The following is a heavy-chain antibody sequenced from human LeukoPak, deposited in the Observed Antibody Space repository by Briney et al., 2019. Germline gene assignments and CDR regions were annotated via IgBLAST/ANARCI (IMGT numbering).Heavy chain of an antibody. CDR2: IYHSGNT. J-gene: IGHJ4*02. Sequence: PSETLSLTCSVSGYSITRGYYWGWIRQPPGKGLEWIASIYHSGNTYYNPSLKSRVTISVDTSKNQFSLKLNSVTAADTAVFYCAANSADYNTLGSSYKVWGQGTLVTVSS. CDR1: GYSITRGYY. CDR3: AANSADYNTLGSSYKV. D-gene: IGHD3-10*01. V-gene: IGHV4-38-2*02.